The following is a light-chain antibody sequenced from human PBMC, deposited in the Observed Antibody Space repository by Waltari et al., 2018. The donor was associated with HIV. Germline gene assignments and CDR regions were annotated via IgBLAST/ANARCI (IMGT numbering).Light chain of an antibody. V-gene: IGKV4-1*01. CDR3: QQYFRIPPT. Sequence: DIVMTQSPDSLPVSLGERATINCTSSRTILYSSDNRNYLAWYQQKPRQPPKLLISWASTRESGVPDRFSGSGSGTDFTLTITRLQAEDVARYHCQQYFRIPPTFGGGTKVEIK. J-gene: IGKJ4*01. CDR1: RTILYSSDNRNY. CDR2: WAS.